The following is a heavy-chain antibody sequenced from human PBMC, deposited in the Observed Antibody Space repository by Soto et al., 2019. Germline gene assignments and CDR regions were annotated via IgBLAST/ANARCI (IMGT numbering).Heavy chain of an antibody. J-gene: IGHJ4*02. Sequence: ASVKVSCKASGYTFTSYGISWVRQAPGQGLEWMGWISAYNGNTNYAQKLQGRVTMTTDTSTSTAYMELRSLRSDDTAVYYCARETTDSGYDYIPPFAYWGQGTLVTVSS. D-gene: IGHD5-12*01. CDR1: GYTFTSYG. CDR2: ISAYNGNT. CDR3: ARETTDSGYDYIPPFAY. V-gene: IGHV1-18*01.